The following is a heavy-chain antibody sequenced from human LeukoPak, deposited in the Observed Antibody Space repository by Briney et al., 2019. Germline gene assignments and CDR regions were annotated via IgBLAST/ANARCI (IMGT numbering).Heavy chain of an antibody. J-gene: IGHJ5*02. CDR1: GYTFTGYY. CDR3: ARRQLVRGSNWFDP. V-gene: IGHV1-18*04. D-gene: IGHD6-13*01. Sequence: ASVKVSCKASGYTFTGYYMHWVRQAPGQGLEWMGWISAYNGNTNYAQKLQGRVTMTTDTSTSTAYMELRSLRSDDTAVYYCARRQLVRGSNWFDPWGQGTLVTVSS. CDR2: ISAYNGNT.